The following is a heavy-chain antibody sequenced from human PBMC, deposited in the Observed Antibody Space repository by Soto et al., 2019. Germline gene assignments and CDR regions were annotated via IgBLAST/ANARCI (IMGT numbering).Heavy chain of an antibody. J-gene: IGHJ4*02. CDR3: ALFGYPSTPPHFDC. Sequence: QITLKESGPTLVKPTQTLTLTCTLSGFSLSTSVVGVGWIRQPPGKALEWLALVYWDDDTRYRPSLRTRLTISKDTSKTHAVLTMPPLDPVDTATYYCALFGYPSTPPHFDCWGQGTLVTFSS. CDR2: VYWDDDT. V-gene: IGHV2-5*02. D-gene: IGHD2-2*01. CDR1: GFSLSTSVVG.